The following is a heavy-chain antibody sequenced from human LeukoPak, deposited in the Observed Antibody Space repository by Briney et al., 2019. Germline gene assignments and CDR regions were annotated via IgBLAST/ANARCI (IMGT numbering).Heavy chain of an antibody. V-gene: IGHV3-48*03. CDR3: ARDQTNIFDY. CDR2: ISSSGSTM. CDR1: GFTFSNYE. Sequence: GGSLRLSCAASGFTFSNYEMTWVRQAPGKGLEWVSYISSSGSTMYHADSVKGRLTISRDNAKNSLYLQMNSLRAEDTAVYYCARDQTNIFDYWGQGTLVTVSS. J-gene: IGHJ4*02. D-gene: IGHD1-14*01.